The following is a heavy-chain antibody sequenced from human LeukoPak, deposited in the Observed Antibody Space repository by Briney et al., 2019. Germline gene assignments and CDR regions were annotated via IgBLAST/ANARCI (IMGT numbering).Heavy chain of an antibody. Sequence: GGSLRLSCAASGFTFSIYAMSWVRQAPGRGLEWVSVISGSDGTTYYADSVKGRFTISRDNSKNTLYLQMNSLRAEDTAVYYCAKQDGAMVRGVYPLDYWGQGTLVTVSS. CDR3: AKQDGAMVRGVYPLDY. CDR2: ISGSDGTT. V-gene: IGHV3-23*01. D-gene: IGHD3-10*01. J-gene: IGHJ4*02. CDR1: GFTFSIYA.